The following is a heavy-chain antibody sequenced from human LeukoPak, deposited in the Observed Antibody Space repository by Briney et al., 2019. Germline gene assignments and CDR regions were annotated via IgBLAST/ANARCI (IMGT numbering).Heavy chain of an antibody. D-gene: IGHD6-13*01. CDR3: ARSPPSSWYGAWFDP. J-gene: IGHJ5*02. CDR1: GGTFSSYA. CDR2: IIPIFGTA. Sequence: SVKVSCKASGGTFSSYAISWVRQAPGQGLEWMGGIIPIFGTANYAQKFQGRVTITTDESTSTAYMGLSSLRSEDTAVYYCARSPPSSWYGAWFDPWGQGTLVTVSS. V-gene: IGHV1-69*05.